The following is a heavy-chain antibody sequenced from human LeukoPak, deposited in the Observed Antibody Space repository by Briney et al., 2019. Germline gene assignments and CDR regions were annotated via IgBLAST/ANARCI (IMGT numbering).Heavy chain of an antibody. CDR1: GFTVSSNY. J-gene: IGHJ4*02. CDR3: ARDWFDGDYDRFDY. D-gene: IGHD4-17*01. Sequence: GGSLRLSCAASGFTVSSNYMSWVRQAPGKGLEWVSVIYSGGSTYYADSVKGRFTISRDNAKNSLSLQMNSLRVEDTAVYYCARDWFDGDYDRFDYWGQGTLVTVSS. V-gene: IGHV3-53*01. CDR2: IYSGGST.